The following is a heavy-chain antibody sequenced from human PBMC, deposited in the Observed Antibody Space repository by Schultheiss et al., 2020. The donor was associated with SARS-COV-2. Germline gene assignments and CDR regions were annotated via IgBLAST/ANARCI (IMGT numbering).Heavy chain of an antibody. CDR2: IYPGDSDT. CDR1: GYSFTSYW. Sequence: GESLKISCKGSGYSFTSYWIGWVRQMPGKGLEWMGIIYPGDSDTRYSPSFQGQVTISADKSISTAYLQWSSLKASDTAMYYCAGFYCSGGSCYSDWYFDLWGRGTLVTVS. CDR3: AGFYCSGGSCYSDWYFDL. V-gene: IGHV5-51*01. D-gene: IGHD2-15*01. J-gene: IGHJ2*01.